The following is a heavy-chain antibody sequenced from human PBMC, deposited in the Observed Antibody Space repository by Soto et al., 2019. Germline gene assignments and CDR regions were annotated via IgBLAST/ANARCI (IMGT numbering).Heavy chain of an antibody. J-gene: IGHJ4*02. V-gene: IGHV4-59*08. D-gene: IGHD4-17*01. CDR1: GDSVSNHY. Sequence: SETLSLTCTVSGDSVSNHYWTWIRQSPGKGLEWIGYIFGSGSTNYNPSLKSRVTISVDTSKNQLSLKLSSVTAADTAVYYCARRYGYYFDYWGQGTLVTVSS. CDR2: IFGSGST. CDR3: ARRYGYYFDY.